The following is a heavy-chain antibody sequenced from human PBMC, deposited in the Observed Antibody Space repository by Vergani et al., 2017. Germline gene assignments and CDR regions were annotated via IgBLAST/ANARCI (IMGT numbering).Heavy chain of an antibody. J-gene: IGHJ6*02. CDR2: NNTNSGNP. V-gene: IGHV7-4-1*02. Sequence: QVQLVQSGAEVKKPGASVKVSCKASGYTFTSYYMHWVRQAPGQGLEFMGWNNTNSGNPTYAPGFTGRFVFSLDTSVSTAYLQISGLKAEDSAVYYCARGRQWRLTEYLYGMDVWGQGTTVTVSS. CDR3: ARGRQWRLTEYLYGMDV. D-gene: IGHD6-19*01. CDR1: GYTFTSYY.